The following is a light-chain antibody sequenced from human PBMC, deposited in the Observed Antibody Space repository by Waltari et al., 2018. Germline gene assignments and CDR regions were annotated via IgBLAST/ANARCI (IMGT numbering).Light chain of an antibody. Sequence: SNIGNNYVSWYQHLPGTAPKLLIYENNKRPSGIPDRFSGSKSGASATLGITGLQTGDEADFYCGTWDSSLSRGVFGGGTKLTVL. CDR2: ENN. V-gene: IGLV1-51*02. CDR1: SNIGNNY. J-gene: IGLJ3*02. CDR3: GTWDSSLSRGV.